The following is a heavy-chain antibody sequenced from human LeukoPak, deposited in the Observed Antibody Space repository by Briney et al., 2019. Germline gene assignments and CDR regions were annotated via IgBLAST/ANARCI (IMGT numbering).Heavy chain of an antibody. V-gene: IGHV3-7*03. D-gene: IGHD4-17*01. J-gene: IGHJ4*02. CDR1: GFTFSSYW. CDR2: IKQDGSEK. CDR3: ARGVYSSVTLPPYFDY. Sequence: GGSLRLSCAASGFTFSSYWMSWDRQAPGKGLEWVANIKQDGSEKYYVDSVKGRFTISRDNAKNSLYLQMNSLRAEDTAVYYCARGVYSSVTLPPYFDYWGQGTLVTVSS.